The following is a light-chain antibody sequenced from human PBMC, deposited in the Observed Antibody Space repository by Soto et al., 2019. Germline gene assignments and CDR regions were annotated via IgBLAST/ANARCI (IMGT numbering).Light chain of an antibody. CDR1: QSVSSSY. CDR2: GAS. Sequence: EIVLTQSPGTLSLSPGERATLSCRASQSVSSSYLAWYQQKPGQAPRLLIYGASSRPTGIPDRFSGSGSGTDFTLTISRPEPQDFAVYYCQQYGSSSWTFGQGTKVEI. V-gene: IGKV3-20*01. CDR3: QQYGSSSWT. J-gene: IGKJ1*01.